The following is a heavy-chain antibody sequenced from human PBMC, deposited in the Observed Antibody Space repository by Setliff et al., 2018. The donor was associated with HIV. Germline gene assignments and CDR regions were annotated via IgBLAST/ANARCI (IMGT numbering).Heavy chain of an antibody. V-gene: IGHV3-30*02. Sequence: GGSLRLSCAASGFIFSNSDMHWVRQAPGKGLEWVAFIRYGSSEKYYGDSVKGRLTISRDNSKNTLFLQMNSLRPEDAAMYYCARDRGTPDKCFDPWGQGTLVTVSS. CDR3: ARDRGTPDKCFDP. D-gene: IGHD3-16*01. CDR1: GFIFSNSD. CDR2: IRYGSSEK. J-gene: IGHJ5*02.